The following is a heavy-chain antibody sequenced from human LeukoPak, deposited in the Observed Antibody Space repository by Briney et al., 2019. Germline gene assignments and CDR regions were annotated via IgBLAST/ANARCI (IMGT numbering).Heavy chain of an antibody. CDR3: ARDGDSSSWLDY. D-gene: IGHD6-13*01. CDR2: ISYDGSNK. V-gene: IGHV3-30*19. CDR1: GFTFSSYG. J-gene: IGHJ4*02. Sequence: GGSLRLSCAASGFTFSSYGMHWVRQAPGKGLEWVAVISYDGSNKYYADSVKGRFTISRDNSKNTLYLQMNSLRAEDTAVYYCARDGDSSSWLDYWGQGTLVTVSS.